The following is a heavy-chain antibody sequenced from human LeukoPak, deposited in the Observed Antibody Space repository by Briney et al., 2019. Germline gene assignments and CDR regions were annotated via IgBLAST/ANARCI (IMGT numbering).Heavy chain of an antibody. J-gene: IGHJ4*02. V-gene: IGHV3-30*02. CDR2: IRYDGSNN. Sequence: GGSLRLSCAAPGFTFSNDGMHWVRQAPGKGLEWVAFIRYDGSNNYYVDSMKGRFTISRDNSKSTLYLQMNSLRAEDTAVYYCAKERAQYTYGPYYFDYWGQGTLVTVSS. CDR1: GFTFSNDG. CDR3: AKERAQYTYGPYYFDY. D-gene: IGHD5-18*01.